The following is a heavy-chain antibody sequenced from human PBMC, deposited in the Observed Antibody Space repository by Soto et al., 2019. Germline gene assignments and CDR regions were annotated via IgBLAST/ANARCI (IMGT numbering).Heavy chain of an antibody. Sequence: SETLSLTCAVYGGSFSGYYWSWIRQPPGKGLEWIGEINHSGSTNYNPSLKSRVTISVDTSKNQFSLKLSSVTAADTAVYYCARVTKANYDFWSGYRLNDNYYYYGMDVWGQGTTVTVSS. D-gene: IGHD3-3*01. CDR1: GGSFSGYY. V-gene: IGHV4-34*01. CDR3: ARVTKANYDFWSGYRLNDNYYYYGMDV. J-gene: IGHJ6*02. CDR2: INHSGST.